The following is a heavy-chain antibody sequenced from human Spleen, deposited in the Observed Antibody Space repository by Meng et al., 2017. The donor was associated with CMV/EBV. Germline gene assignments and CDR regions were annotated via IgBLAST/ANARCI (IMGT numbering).Heavy chain of an antibody. CDR2: ISSSSSYI. V-gene: IGHV3-21*06. CDR1: GFTFSSYS. Sequence: GESLKISCAASGFTFSSYSMTWVRQAPGKGLEWVSSISSSSSYIYYTASLEGRFTISRDNAKNSLILQMDSLRVEDTAVYYCAREGYSGYGLRGVDVWGLGTTVTVSS. J-gene: IGHJ6*02. CDR3: AREGYSGYGLRGVDV. D-gene: IGHD5-12*01.